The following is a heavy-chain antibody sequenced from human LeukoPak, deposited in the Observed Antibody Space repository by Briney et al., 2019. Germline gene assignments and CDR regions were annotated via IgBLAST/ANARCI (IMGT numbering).Heavy chain of an antibody. CDR2: IKQDGSEK. CDR1: GFTFSSYW. D-gene: IGHD3-3*01. V-gene: IGHV3-7*03. J-gene: IGHJ5*02. CDR3: AKTPSITIFGVVPNWFDP. Sequence: GGSLRLSCAASGFTFSSYWMSWVRQAPGKGLEWVANIKQDGSEKYYVDSVKGRFTISRDNAKNSLYLQMNSLRAEDTAVYYCAKTPSITIFGVVPNWFDPWGQGTLVTVSS.